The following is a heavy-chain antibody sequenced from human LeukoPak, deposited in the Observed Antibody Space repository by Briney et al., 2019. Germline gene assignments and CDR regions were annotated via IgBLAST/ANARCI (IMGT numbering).Heavy chain of an antibody. CDR2: IYDTGSA. Sequence: PSETLSLTCTVSRGSISDYYYSWIRQPAAKGLEWIGRIYDTGSANYNPSLKSRVTIYDDKWKNHFYLRLTSVTGADTAMYYCARELPRGFNYLRLDSWGQGTLVTVSS. D-gene: IGHD5-24*01. J-gene: IGHJ4*02. V-gene: IGHV4-4*07. CDR3: ARELPRGFNYLRLDS. CDR1: RGSISDYY.